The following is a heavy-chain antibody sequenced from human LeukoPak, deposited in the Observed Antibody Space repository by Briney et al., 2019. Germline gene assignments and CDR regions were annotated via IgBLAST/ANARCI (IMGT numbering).Heavy chain of an antibody. CDR3: AREPYYYDSSGFYFDY. Sequence: GGSLRLSCAASGFTFSSYSMNWVRQAPGKGLEWVSSISSSSSYIYYADPVKGRFTISRDNAKNSLYLQMNSLRAEDTAVYYCAREPYYYDSSGFYFDYWGQGTLVTVSS. D-gene: IGHD3-22*01. CDR1: GFTFSSYS. CDR2: ISSSSSYI. V-gene: IGHV3-21*01. J-gene: IGHJ4*02.